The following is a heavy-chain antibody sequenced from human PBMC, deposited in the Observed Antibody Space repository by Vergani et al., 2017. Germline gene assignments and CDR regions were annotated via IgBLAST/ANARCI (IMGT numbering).Heavy chain of an antibody. CDR3: ARGPLLLWFGEFKFDY. Sequence: QVQLVQSGAEVKKPGSSVKVSCKASGGTFSSYAISWVRQAPGQGLEWMGGIIPIFGTANYAQKFQGRVTITADESTSTAYMELSSLRSDDTAVYYCARGPLLLWFGEFKFDYWGQGTLVTVSS. V-gene: IGHV1-69*12. D-gene: IGHD3-10*01. J-gene: IGHJ4*02. CDR1: GGTFSSYA. CDR2: IIPIFGTA.